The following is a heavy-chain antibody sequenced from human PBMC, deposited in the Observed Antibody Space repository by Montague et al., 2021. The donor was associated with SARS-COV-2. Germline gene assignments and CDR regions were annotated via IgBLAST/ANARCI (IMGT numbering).Heavy chain of an antibody. J-gene: IGHJ4*02. V-gene: IGHV3-23*01. CDR2: ISGSGGST. D-gene: IGHD3-22*01. CDR3: AKDITMIVVVPPPGY. Sequence: RRLSLSASGFTFSSYAMSWVRQAPGKGLEWVSAISGSGGSTYYADSVKGRFTISRDNSKNTLYLQMNSLRAEDTAVYYCAKDITMIVVVPPPGYWGQGTLVTVSS. CDR1: GFTFSSYA.